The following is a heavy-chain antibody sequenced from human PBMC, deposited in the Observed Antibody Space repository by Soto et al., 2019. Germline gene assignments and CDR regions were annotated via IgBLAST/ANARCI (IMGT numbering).Heavy chain of an antibody. J-gene: IGHJ6*02. CDR2: IFSNDEK. CDR3: ARLIRIPLEWSYADYYYNGMDV. Sequence: QVTLKESGPVLVKPTETLTLTCTVSGFSLSNARMGVSWIRQPPGKALEWLAHIFSNDEKSYSTSLKSRLTLSKDTSESQVVLTMTNMDPVDTATYYCARLIRIPLEWSYADYYYNGMDVWGQGTTVTVSS. V-gene: IGHV2-26*01. D-gene: IGHD3-3*01. CDR1: GFSLSNARMG.